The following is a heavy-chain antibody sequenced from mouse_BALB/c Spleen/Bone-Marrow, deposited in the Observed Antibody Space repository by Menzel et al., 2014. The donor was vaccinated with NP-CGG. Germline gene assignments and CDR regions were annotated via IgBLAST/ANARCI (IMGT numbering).Heavy chain of an antibody. CDR2: IDPANGNT. CDR1: GFNIKDTF. J-gene: IGHJ3*01. D-gene: IGHD2-4*01. V-gene: IGHV14-3*02. CDR3: AGSRRSFDYVVY. Sequence: SGAALAKPGASVKLSCTASGFNIKDTFMHWVKQRPDQGLEWIGRIDPANGNTKYDPKFQGKATIKADTSSNTAFLQLNSLTSEDTAVYYCAGSRRSFDYVVYWGQGTLVTVSA.